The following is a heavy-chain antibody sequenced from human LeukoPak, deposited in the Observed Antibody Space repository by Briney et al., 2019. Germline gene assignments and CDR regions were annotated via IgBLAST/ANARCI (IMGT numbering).Heavy chain of an antibody. D-gene: IGHD1-14*01. CDR1: GFTFSSCG. V-gene: IGHV3-21*01. CDR2: IGPTGTDR. CDR3: ATETIGRHYDY. J-gene: IGHJ4*02. Sequence: GGSLRLSCAVSGFTFSSCGFNWVRQAPGKGLEWVSSIGPTGTDRYYADSVRGRFTISRDNAKNSMYLQMDSLRDEDTAVYYCATETIGRHYDYWGQGTLLTVSS.